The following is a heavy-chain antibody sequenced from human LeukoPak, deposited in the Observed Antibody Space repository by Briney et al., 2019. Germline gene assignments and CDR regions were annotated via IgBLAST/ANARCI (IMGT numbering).Heavy chain of an antibody. CDR1: GFSLNTDRVG. Sequence: SGPTLENPTQTLTLPCTFSGFSLNTDRVGVLWLPQPPGKPLEWLAVIHFNDVTHYTPSLLGRLTITKDTSNNQVVLRLTDVTPVDTATYYCARRLTFGPTFDWWGQGMLVTVSS. J-gene: IGHJ4*02. V-gene: IGHV2-5*01. CDR2: IHFNDVT. D-gene: IGHD1-26*01. CDR3: ARRLTFGPTFDW.